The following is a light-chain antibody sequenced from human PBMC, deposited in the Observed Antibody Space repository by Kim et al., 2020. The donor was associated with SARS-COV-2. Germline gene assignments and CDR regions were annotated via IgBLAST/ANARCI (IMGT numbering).Light chain of an antibody. Sequence: SSPGERATLPCRASQSVSTYLAWYQQKPGQAPRLLIYDASSRATGIPARFSGSGSGPDFTLTISSLEPEDFAVYYCQQRSNWPLTFGGGTKVEI. V-gene: IGKV3-11*01. CDR2: DAS. CDR3: QQRSNWPLT. CDR1: QSVSTY. J-gene: IGKJ4*01.